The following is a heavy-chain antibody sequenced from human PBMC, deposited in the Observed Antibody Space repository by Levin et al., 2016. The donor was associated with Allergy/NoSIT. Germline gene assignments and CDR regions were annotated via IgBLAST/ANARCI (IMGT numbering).Heavy chain of an antibody. CDR3: ARDGELVWNFDS. V-gene: IGHV3-30*04. J-gene: IGHJ4*02. Sequence: WIRQPPGKGLEWVAIVSYDGNNTYSADSVKGRFTISRDNSKNTLYLQMNSLRTEDTAVYFCARDGELVWNFDSWGQGTLVTVSS. CDR2: VSYDGNNT. D-gene: IGHD3-10*01.